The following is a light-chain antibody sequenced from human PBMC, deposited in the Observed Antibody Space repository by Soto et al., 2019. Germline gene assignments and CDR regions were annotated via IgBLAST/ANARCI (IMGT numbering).Light chain of an antibody. CDR1: QSISSW. CDR2: KAS. V-gene: IGKV1-5*03. CDR3: QQYNTPRT. J-gene: IGKJ1*01. Sequence: DIQMTQSPSTLSASVGDRVTITCRASQSISSWLAWYQQKPGKAPKILIYKASSLESGVPSRFSGSGSGTEFTLTISSLQPDDFATYYCQQYNTPRTFGQGTKVEIK.